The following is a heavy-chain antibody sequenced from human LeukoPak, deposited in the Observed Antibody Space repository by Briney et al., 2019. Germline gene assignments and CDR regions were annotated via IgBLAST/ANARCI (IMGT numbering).Heavy chain of an antibody. CDR3: ARHRPPITMVRGVIRSPRQNNYYYGMDV. CDR1: GGSISSYY. Sequence: PSETLSLTCTVSGGSISSYYWSWIRQPAGKGLEWIGRIYTSGSTNYNPSLKSRVTMSVDTSKNQFSLKLSSVTAADTAVYYCARHRPPITMVRGVIRSPRQNNYYYGMDVWGQGTTVTVSS. D-gene: IGHD3-10*01. J-gene: IGHJ6*02. CDR2: IYTSGST. V-gene: IGHV4-4*07.